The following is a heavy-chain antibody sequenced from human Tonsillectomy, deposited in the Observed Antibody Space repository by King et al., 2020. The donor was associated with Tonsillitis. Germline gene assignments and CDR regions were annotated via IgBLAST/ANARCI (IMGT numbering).Heavy chain of an antibody. Sequence: VQLVESGGGLVQPGGSLKLSCAASGFTFSGSAMHWVRQASGKGLEWVGRIRSKANSYATAYAASVKGRFTISRDDSKNTAYLQMNSLKTEDTAVYYCCYGGNSAGYWGQGTLVTVSS. CDR1: GFTFSGSA. D-gene: IGHD4-23*01. CDR3: CYGGNSAGY. CDR2: IRSKANSYAT. V-gene: IGHV3-73*02. J-gene: IGHJ4*02.